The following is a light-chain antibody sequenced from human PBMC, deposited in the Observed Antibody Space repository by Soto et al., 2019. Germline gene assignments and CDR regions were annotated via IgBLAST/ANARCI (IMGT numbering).Light chain of an antibody. CDR2: DVT. V-gene: IGLV2-14*03. Sequence: SVLTQPASVSGSPGQSITISCTGTSSDVGGYNYVSWYQHHPGKAPKLMIYDVTNRPSGVSNRFSGSKSGNTASLTISGLQAEDEADYYCTSYTTSSPYLVFGGGTKVTVL. CDR3: TSYTTSSPYLV. CDR1: SSDVGGYNY. J-gene: IGLJ3*02.